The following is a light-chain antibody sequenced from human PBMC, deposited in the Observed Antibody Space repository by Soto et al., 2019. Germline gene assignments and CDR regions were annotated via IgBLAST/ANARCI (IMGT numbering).Light chain of an antibody. CDR1: SDDIGDYDY. Sequence: QSALTQPASVSGSPGKSITISCIGTSDDIGDYDYVSWYQQHPLKVPKVIIYDVSNRPSGIFYRFSGTKSANTASLTVSGLQAEDEADYYCCSYTRSGTLIFGTGTKVTV. V-gene: IGLV2-14*03. CDR2: DVS. CDR3: CSYTRSGTLI. J-gene: IGLJ1*01.